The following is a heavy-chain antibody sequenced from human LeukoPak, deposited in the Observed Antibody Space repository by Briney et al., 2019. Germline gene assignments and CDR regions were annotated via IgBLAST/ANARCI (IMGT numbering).Heavy chain of an antibody. D-gene: IGHD1-1*01. CDR3: GHPELP. J-gene: IGHJ4*02. Sequence: GGSLRLSCAAPGFTFSSYTMSWVRQAPGKGLEWVSGITSSGTHTYYVDSVKGRFTISRDNSKNMLYVQMTSLRAEDTAVYYCGHPELPWGQGTLVTVSS. CDR1: GFTFSSYT. V-gene: IGHV3-23*01. CDR2: ITSSGTHT.